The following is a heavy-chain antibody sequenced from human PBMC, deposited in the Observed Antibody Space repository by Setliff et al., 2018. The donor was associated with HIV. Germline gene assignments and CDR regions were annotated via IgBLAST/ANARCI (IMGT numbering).Heavy chain of an antibody. V-gene: IGHV1-69*13. D-gene: IGHD3-16*01. CDR2: TIPIYDTV. Sequence: SVKVSCKASGVTFRLYAIGWVRQAPGQGLEWMGGTIPIYDTVHYAEKFQGRLSITADESTTAAHMELSSLTSGDSAVYYCAAYAYDTYNFDYWGQGTVVTVSS. CDR3: AAYAYDTYNFDY. CDR1: GVTFRLYA. J-gene: IGHJ4*02.